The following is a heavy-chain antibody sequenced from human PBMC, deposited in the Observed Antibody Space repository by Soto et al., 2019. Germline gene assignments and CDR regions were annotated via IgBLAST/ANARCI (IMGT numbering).Heavy chain of an antibody. V-gene: IGHV3-30-3*01. CDR3: ARVGRLHYFDY. Sequence: QVQLVESGGGVVQPGRSLRLSCAASGFTFSSYAMHWVRQDPGKGLEWVAVISYDGSNKYYADSVKGRFTISRDNSKNTLFLQMNSLRAEDTAVYYCARVGRLHYFDYWGQGTLVTVSS. CDR2: ISYDGSNK. J-gene: IGHJ4*02. D-gene: IGHD4-17*01. CDR1: GFTFSSYA.